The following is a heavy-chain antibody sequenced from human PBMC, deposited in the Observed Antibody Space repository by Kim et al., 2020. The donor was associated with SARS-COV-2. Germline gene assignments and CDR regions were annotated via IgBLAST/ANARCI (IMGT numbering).Heavy chain of an antibody. J-gene: IGHJ4*02. Sequence: KGRFTISRDNDKRTLYLQMNSLKAEDTAVYYCAKARGGFWSGSTGSYFDYWGQGTLVTVSS. CDR3: AKARGGFWSGSTGSYFDY. V-gene: IGHV3-23*01. D-gene: IGHD3-3*01.